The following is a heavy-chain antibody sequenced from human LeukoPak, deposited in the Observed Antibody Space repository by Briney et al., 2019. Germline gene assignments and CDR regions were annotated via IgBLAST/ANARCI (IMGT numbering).Heavy chain of an antibody. V-gene: IGHV4-30-2*06. Sequence: SETLSLTCTVSGGAIASGGYYWNWIRQSPGKGLEWIGCIYDRGPAYYNPSLKSRFTISVDRPKNQFFLNVTSLTAADTAVYYCARSRQASGLLSSWGQGTPVVVSS. J-gene: IGHJ5*02. CDR3: ARSRQASGLLSS. CDR2: IYDRGPA. CDR1: GGAIASGGYY. D-gene: IGHD3-10*01.